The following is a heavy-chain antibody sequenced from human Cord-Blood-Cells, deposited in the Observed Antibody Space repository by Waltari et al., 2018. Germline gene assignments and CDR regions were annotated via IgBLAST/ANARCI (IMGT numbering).Heavy chain of an antibody. J-gene: IGHJ4*02. V-gene: IGHV3-30*04. CDR3: AREAVAGNYFDY. D-gene: IGHD6-19*01. CDR1: GFTLSSYP. Sequence: QVQLVESGGGVVQPGRSLRLSCAASGFTLSSYPMHWVRQAPGKGLEWVAVISYDGSNKYYADSVKGRFTISRDNSKNTLYLQMNSLRAEDTAVYYCAREAVAGNYFDYWGQGTLVTVSS. CDR2: ISYDGSNK.